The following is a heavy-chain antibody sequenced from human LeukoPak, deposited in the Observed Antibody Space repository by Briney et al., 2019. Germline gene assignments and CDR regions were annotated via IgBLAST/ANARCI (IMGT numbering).Heavy chain of an antibody. V-gene: IGHV1-8*03. J-gene: IGHJ6*03. CDR2: MNPNRGNT. D-gene: IGHD6-13*01. CDR3: AEQHSRSWERWGPEDYNYTDV. Sequence: RASLKDSCKASGYTFTSYDINWVRPTTRQGLEWMGWMNPNRGNTGYAQKLQGTVTITRNTSIRTAYMEMSSLRSEDTPVYYCAEQHSRSWERWGPEDYNYTDVWGKGTTVTVSS. CDR1: GYTFTSYD.